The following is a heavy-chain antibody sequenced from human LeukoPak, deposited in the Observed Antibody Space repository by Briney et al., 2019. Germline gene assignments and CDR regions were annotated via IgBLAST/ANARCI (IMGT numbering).Heavy chain of an antibody. CDR2: IYSGGNT. CDR3: ASSDSGSSSWALFDY. V-gene: IGHV3-53*01. CDR1: GFTVSSNY. Sequence: PGGSLRLSCAASGFTVSSNYVSWVRQAPGKGLEWVSVIYSGGNTYSADSVKGRFTISRDNSENTLYLQMNSLRAEDTAVYHCASSDSGSSSWALFDYWGQGTLVTVSS. D-gene: IGHD6-13*01. J-gene: IGHJ4*02.